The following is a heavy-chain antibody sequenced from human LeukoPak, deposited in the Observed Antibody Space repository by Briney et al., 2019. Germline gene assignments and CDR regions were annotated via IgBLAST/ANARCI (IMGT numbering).Heavy chain of an antibody. D-gene: IGHD3-9*01. CDR3: ARERAYYDILPRWFDP. CDR1: GGSISSGSYY. J-gene: IGHJ5*02. Sequence: TLSLTCTVAGGSISSGSYYWNWIRQPAGKGLEWIGRIYTSGSTNYNSSLKSRVTISLDTSMDQFTLKMNSVTAADTAVYFCARERAYYDILPRWFDPWGQGILVTASS. CDR2: IYTSGST. V-gene: IGHV4-61*02.